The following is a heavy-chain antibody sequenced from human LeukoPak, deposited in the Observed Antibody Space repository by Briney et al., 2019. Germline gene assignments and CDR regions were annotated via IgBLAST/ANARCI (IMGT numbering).Heavy chain of an antibody. CDR3: ARSNSYGYVRTMDV. CDR2: ITTSGSTI. D-gene: IGHD5-18*01. Sequence: QPGKSLRLSCAASGFTFSSYAMHWVRQAPGKGLEWVSYITTSGSTIYYIDSVKGRFTISRDNAKNSLYLQMNSLRAEDTAVYYCARSNSYGYVRTMDVWGQGTTVTVSS. V-gene: IGHV3-48*03. J-gene: IGHJ6*02. CDR1: GFTFSSYA.